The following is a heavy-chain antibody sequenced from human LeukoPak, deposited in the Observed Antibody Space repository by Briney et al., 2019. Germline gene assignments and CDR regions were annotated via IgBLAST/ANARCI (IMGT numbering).Heavy chain of an antibody. Sequence: AGGSLRLSCTASGFTFGDYAMSWVRQAPGKGLEWVGFIRSKAYGGTTEYAASVKGRFTISRDDSKNIAYLQMNSLKTEDTAVYYCGSGSGWYSPDYWGQGTLVTVSS. CDR3: GSGSGWYSPDY. D-gene: IGHD6-19*01. CDR2: IRSKAYGGTT. J-gene: IGHJ4*02. V-gene: IGHV3-49*04. CDR1: GFTFGDYA.